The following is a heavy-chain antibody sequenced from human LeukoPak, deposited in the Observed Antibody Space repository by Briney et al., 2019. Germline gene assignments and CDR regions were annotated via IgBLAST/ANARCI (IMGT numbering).Heavy chain of an antibody. J-gene: IGHJ4*02. CDR1: GFTFSTYS. CDR2: ISSSSSYI. CDR3: ASLNYGQVWGSPHYYFDY. Sequence: GGSLRLSCAASGFTFSTYSMNWVRQAPGKGLEWVSSISSSSSYIYYADSVKGRLTISRDNAKKSLYLQMNSLRVEDTGIYYCASLNYGQVWGSPHYYFDYWGQGTLVTVSS. V-gene: IGHV3-21*01. D-gene: IGHD3-16*01.